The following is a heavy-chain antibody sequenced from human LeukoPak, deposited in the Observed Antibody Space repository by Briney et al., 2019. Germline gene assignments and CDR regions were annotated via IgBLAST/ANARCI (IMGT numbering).Heavy chain of an antibody. J-gene: IGHJ4*02. CDR1: GFTFSGYG. CDR2: ISSTSSST. V-gene: IGHV3-21*01. CDR3: ARERGYGYGYSDY. Sequence: GGSLRLSCAASGFTFSGYGMNWVRQAPGKGLEWVSSISSTSSSTYYADSVKGRFTISRDNARNSLYLQMNSLRAEDTAVYYCARERGYGYGYSDYWGQGTLVTVSS. D-gene: IGHD5-18*01.